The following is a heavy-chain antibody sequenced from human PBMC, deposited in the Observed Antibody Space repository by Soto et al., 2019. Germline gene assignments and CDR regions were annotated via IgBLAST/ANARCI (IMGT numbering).Heavy chain of an antibody. CDR1: GFSFSSHS. CDR2: ISSTSSII. D-gene: IGHD3-9*01. J-gene: IGHJ1*01. V-gene: IGHV3-48*02. Sequence: EVQLVESGGGLVQPGGFLRLSCAASGFSFSSHSMNWVRQAPGKGLEWVSYISSTSSIIYYADSVKGRFTTSRDNAKNSLYLQMDRLRDEDTAVYYWARAKGWPDISFHPWGQGTLVIVSS. CDR3: ARAKGWPDISFHP.